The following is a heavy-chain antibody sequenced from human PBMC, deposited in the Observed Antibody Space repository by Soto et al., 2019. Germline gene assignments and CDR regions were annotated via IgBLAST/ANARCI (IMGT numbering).Heavy chain of an antibody. J-gene: IGHJ4*02. D-gene: IGHD2-15*01. Sequence: GGSLRLSCAASGLTFSSYTMHWVRQAPGKGLEWVAVIWYDGSNKYYADSVKGRFTISRDNSKNTLSLQMNSLRAEDTAVYYCVARRAATADYWGQGTLVTVSS. V-gene: IGHV3-33*01. CDR2: IWYDGSNK. CDR3: VARRAATADY. CDR1: GLTFSSYT.